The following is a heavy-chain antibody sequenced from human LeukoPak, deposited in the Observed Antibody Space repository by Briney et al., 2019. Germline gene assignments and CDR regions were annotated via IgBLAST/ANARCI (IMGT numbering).Heavy chain of an antibody. D-gene: IGHD7-27*01. CDR2: ISSSSSYI. V-gene: IGHV3-21*01. Sequence: PGRSLRLSCAASGFTFSSYSMIWVRQAPGKGLEWVSSISSSSSYIYYADSLKGRFTISRDNAKNSLYLQMNSLRAEDSAVYYCAREPGVHAFDIWGQGTMVTVSS. CDR3: AREPGVHAFDI. CDR1: GFTFSSYS. J-gene: IGHJ3*02.